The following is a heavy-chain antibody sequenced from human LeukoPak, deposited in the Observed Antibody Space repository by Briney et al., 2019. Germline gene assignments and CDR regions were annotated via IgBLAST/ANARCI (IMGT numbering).Heavy chain of an antibody. CDR2: IKQDETEK. D-gene: IGHD3-10*01. V-gene: IGHV3-7*03. Sequence: GESLRLSCTASGFTFSNFWMGWARQAPGKGLEWVANIKQDETEKFYLGSVKGRFTISRDNAKNSLYLQMNSLRAEDTAVYYCAKDRRLTIPRYFDYWGQGTLVTVSS. J-gene: IGHJ4*02. CDR3: AKDRRLTIPRYFDY. CDR1: GFTFSNFW.